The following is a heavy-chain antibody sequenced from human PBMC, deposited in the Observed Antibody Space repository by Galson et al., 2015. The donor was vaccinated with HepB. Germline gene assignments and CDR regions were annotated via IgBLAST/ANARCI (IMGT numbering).Heavy chain of an antibody. V-gene: IGHV3-30-3*01. D-gene: IGHD2-2*01. CDR1: GFTFSSYA. CDR2: ISYDGSNK. J-gene: IGHJ4*02. Sequence: SLRLSCAASGFTFSSYAMHWVRQAPGKGLEWVAVISYDGSNKYYAVSVKGRFTISRDNSKNTLYLQMNSLRAEDTAVYYCARDSLGYCSSTSCYPDYWGQGTLVTVSS. CDR3: ARDSLGYCSSTSCYPDY.